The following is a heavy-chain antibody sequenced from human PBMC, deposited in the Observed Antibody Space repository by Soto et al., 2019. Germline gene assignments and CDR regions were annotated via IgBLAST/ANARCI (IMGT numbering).Heavy chain of an antibody. CDR3: ARLPPPTYCSGSTCSGY. CDR2: IDPDDSYT. D-gene: IGHD2-15*01. J-gene: IGHJ4*02. V-gene: IGHV5-10-1*01. Sequence: GQSLKISCKGSGYSFTNYWIHWVRQMAGKGLEWMGRIDPDDSYTNYSPSFQGHVTISVDKSISTAYLQWSSLQASDTAIYYCARLPPPTYCSGSTCSGYWGQGTLVTVSS. CDR1: GYSFTNYW.